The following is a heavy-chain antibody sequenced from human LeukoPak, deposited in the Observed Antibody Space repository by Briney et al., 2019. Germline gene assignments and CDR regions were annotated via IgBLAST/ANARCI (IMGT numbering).Heavy chain of an antibody. D-gene: IGHD6-6*01. J-gene: IGHJ4*02. CDR3: ARAKDSSSFDY. CDR2: IYTSGST. CDR1: GDSITSGTYY. V-gene: IGHV4-61*02. Sequence: SETLSLTCTVSGDSITSGTYYWTWIRQPAGKGLEWIGRIYTSGSTNYKPSLKSRVTMSVDTSKNQFSLKLSSVTAADTAVYYCARAKDSSSFDYWGQGTLVTVSS.